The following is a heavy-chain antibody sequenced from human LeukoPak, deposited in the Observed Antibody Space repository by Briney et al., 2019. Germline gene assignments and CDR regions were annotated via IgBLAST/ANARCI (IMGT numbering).Heavy chain of an antibody. Sequence: ASVKVSCKASGYTFTGYGISWVRQAPGQGLEWMGWISAYNGNTNYAQKLQGRVTMTTDTSTSTAYMELRSLRSDDTAVYYCARELYSSGWYHFDYWGQGTLVTVSS. V-gene: IGHV1-18*04. D-gene: IGHD6-19*01. CDR1: GYTFTGYG. J-gene: IGHJ4*02. CDR3: ARELYSSGWYHFDY. CDR2: ISAYNGNT.